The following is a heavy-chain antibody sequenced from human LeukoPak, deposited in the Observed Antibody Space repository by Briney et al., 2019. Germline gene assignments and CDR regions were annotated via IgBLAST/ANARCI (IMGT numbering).Heavy chain of an antibody. CDR2: IIPIFGTA. D-gene: IGHD2-2*01. CDR1: GGTFSSYA. CDR3: ASSRNQLLYFDY. Sequence: SVKVSCKASGGTFSSYAISWVRQAPGQGLEWMGGIIPIFGTANYAQKFQGRVMITTDESTSTAYMELSSLRSEDTAVYYCASSRNQLLYFDYWGQGTLVTVSS. V-gene: IGHV1-69*05. J-gene: IGHJ4*02.